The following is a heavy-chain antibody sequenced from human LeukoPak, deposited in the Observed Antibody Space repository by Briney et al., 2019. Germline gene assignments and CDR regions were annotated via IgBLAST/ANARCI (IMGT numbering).Heavy chain of an antibody. V-gene: IGHV1-69*05. CDR2: IIPMFATP. D-gene: IGHD6-6*01. CDR1: GGTFSSYA. CDR3: ARGGYSSSSDSLNY. J-gene: IGHJ4*02. Sequence: SVKVSCKASGGTFSSYAISWVRQAPGQGPQWMGGIIPMFATPTYAQSFQGRVTFATDESTTTAYMELSSLRSQDTAVYYCARGGYSSSSDSLNYWGQGTLVTVSS.